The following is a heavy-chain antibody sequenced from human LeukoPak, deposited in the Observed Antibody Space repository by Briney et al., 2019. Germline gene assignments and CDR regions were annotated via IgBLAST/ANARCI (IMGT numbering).Heavy chain of an antibody. Sequence: SETLSLTCAVYGGSFSGYYWSWIRQPPGKGLEWIGEINHSGSTNYNPSLKSRVTISVDTSKNQFSLKLSSVTAADTAVYYCARDGAAAGMDYWGQGTLVTVPS. D-gene: IGHD6-13*01. CDR3: ARDGAAAGMDY. CDR1: GGSFSGYY. V-gene: IGHV4-34*01. CDR2: INHSGST. J-gene: IGHJ4*02.